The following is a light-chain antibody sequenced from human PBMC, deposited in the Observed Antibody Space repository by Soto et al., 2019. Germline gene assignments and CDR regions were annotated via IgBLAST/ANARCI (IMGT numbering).Light chain of an antibody. V-gene: IGKV1-12*01. Sequence: DIQLTQSPSSLSASVGDRVTITCRASQGVSKWLAWYQQKPGKAPILLIHGASSLQSGVPSRFSGSGSGTDFTLTITSLQPEDIATYYCQHYNSYSEAFGQGTKVELK. CDR2: GAS. J-gene: IGKJ1*01. CDR1: QGVSKW. CDR3: QHYNSYSEA.